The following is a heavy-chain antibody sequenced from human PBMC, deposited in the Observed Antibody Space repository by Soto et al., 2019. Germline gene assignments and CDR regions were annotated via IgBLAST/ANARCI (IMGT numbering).Heavy chain of an antibody. J-gene: IGHJ4*02. CDR3: ASKAACGGDCYAFDS. CDR2: IIPLFGTA. Sequence: QVYLVQSGAEVKKPGSSVKISCKASGGIFSGNTINWVRQAAGQGLEWMGGIIPLFGTANYAEKFQGRVTITADKSTKTEYMELTSLRSEDTAVYYCASKAACGGDCYAFDSWGQGTLVTVSS. V-gene: IGHV1-69*06. D-gene: IGHD2-21*02. CDR1: GGIFSGNT.